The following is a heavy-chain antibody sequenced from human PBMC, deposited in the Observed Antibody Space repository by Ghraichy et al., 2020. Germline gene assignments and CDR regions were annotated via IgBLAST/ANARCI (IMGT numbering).Heavy chain of an antibody. CDR3: VRSNKDGRRHFDY. D-gene: IGHD2-15*01. CDR1: GFSVTNYW. Sequence: GGSLRLSCAASGFSVTNYWMHWVRQTPGKGLVWVSHLNIDGTTVNYADSVKGRFTISRDNAKNTMYLQMNSLTVEDTAVYYCVRSNKDGRRHFDYWGQGTLVTVSS. J-gene: IGHJ4*02. V-gene: IGHV3-74*01. CDR2: LNIDGTTV.